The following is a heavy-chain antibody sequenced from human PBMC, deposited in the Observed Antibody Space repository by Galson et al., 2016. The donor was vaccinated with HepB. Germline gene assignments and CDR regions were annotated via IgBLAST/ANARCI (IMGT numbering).Heavy chain of an antibody. V-gene: IGHV3-30*04. J-gene: IGHJ4*02. D-gene: IGHD3-10*01. CDR1: GLSFSSSA. CDR3: ARDGYYYGSGSYGAATY. CDR2: ISYHGSNK. Sequence: SLRLSCAASGLSFSSSAMHLVRQAPGKGLEWVAVISYHGSNKYYVDSVKGRFTISRDNSKNTLYLQMNSLRVEDTAMYYCARDGYYYGSGSYGAATYWGQGTPVTVSS.